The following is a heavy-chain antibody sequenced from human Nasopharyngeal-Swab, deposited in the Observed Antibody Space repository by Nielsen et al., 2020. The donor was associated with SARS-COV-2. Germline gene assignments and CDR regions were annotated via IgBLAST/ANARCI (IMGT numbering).Heavy chain of an antibody. CDR2: IWYDGSNK. CDR3: AKDLYYYGSGSYFDY. V-gene: IGHV3-33*06. Sequence: GESLKISCAASGFTFSSYGMHWVRQAPGKGLEWVAVIWYDGSNKYYADSVKGRFTISRDNSKNTLYLQMNSLRAEDTAVYYCAKDLYYYGSGSYFDYWGQGTLVTVSS. D-gene: IGHD3-10*01. J-gene: IGHJ4*02. CDR1: GFTFSSYG.